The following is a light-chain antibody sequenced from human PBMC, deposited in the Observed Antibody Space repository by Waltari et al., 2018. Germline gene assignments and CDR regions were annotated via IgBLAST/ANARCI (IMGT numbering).Light chain of an antibody. V-gene: IGKV3-20*01. CDR2: GAS. Sequence: EIVLTQSPGTLSLSPGERATLSCRASQTVRTTYLAWYQQKPGQAPTLLIYGASSRATGIPDRFSGSGSGTDFSITISSLETEDFAVYYCQQYDISPLTFGGGTKVEIK. CDR3: QQYDISPLT. J-gene: IGKJ4*01. CDR1: QTVRTTY.